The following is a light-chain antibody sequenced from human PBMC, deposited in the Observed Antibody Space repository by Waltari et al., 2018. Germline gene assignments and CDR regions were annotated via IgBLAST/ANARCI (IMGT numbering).Light chain of an antibody. J-gene: IGKJ2*03. Sequence: EIVLTQSPGTLSLSPGERATLSCRASQSVSSSYLAWYQQKPGQAPRLLIYGASSRATGIPDRFSGSGSGTDFTLTISRLEPEDFAVYYCQQYGSSPLGYSFGLGTKLEIK. CDR2: GAS. CDR1: QSVSSSY. V-gene: IGKV3-20*01. CDR3: QQYGSSPLGYS.